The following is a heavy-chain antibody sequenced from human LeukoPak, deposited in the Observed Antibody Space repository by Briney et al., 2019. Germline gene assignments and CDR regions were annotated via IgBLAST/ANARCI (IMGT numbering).Heavy chain of an antibody. V-gene: IGHV3-30*14. CDR1: GFTFSSYA. D-gene: IGHD3-10*01. Sequence: GGSLRLSCAASGFTFSSYAMHWVRQAPGKGLEWVAVISYDGSNKYYADSVKGRFTISRDNSKNTLYLQMNSLRAEDTAVYYCARDRVATWFGEWGQGTLVTVSS. CDR2: ISYDGSNK. J-gene: IGHJ4*02. CDR3: ARDRVATWFGE.